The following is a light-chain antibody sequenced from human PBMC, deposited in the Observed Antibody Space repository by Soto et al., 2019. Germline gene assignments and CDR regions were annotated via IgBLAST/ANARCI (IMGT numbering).Light chain of an antibody. V-gene: IGKV1-5*03. J-gene: IGKJ1*01. CDR3: QQYDTYWT. CDR1: ESIXSG. Sequence: DIQVTQCPSTLSASAGDRVIITCRASESIXSGLGWYKLKPGKAPNSLIYXASSLKSGVPLRFSGSGSGTEFTITINSLQPDDLATYCCQQYDTYWTFGQGTKVDIK. CDR2: XAS.